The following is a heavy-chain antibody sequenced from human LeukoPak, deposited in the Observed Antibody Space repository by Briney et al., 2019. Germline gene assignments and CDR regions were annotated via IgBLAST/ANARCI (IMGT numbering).Heavy chain of an antibody. CDR1: GFTFSSYG. Sequence: GGSLRLSCAASGFTFSSYGMHWVRQAPGQGLEWVALIRYDGGKEYYADSVKGRFTISRDNSKNTLYLQMNSLRAEDTAVYFCAPSEEKQQLDPWGQGTLVTVSS. D-gene: IGHD6-13*01. CDR2: IRYDGGKE. V-gene: IGHV3-30*02. CDR3: APSEEKQQLDP. J-gene: IGHJ5*02.